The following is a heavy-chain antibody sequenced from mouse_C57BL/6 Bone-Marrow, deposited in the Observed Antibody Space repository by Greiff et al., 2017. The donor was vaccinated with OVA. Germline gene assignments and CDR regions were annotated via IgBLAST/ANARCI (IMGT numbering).Heavy chain of an antibody. CDR1: GYTFTTYP. CDR3: ARLSPGGDAMDY. D-gene: IGHD6-1*01. V-gene: IGHV1-47*01. CDR2: FHPYNDDT. Sequence: QVQLQQSGAELVKPGASVKMSCKASGYTFTTYPIEWMKQNHGTSLEWIGNFHPYNDDTKYTEKFKGKATLTVEKSSSTVYLELSRLTSDDAAVYYCARLSPGGDAMDYWGQGTSVTVSS. J-gene: IGHJ4*01.